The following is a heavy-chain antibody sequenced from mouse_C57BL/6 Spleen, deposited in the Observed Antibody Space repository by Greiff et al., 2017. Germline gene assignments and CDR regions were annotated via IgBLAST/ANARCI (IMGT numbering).Heavy chain of an antibody. CDR1: GFTFSSYA. V-gene: IGHV5-9-1*02. J-gene: IGHJ2*01. D-gene: IGHD1-1*02. Sequence: EVKVVESGEGLVKPGGSLKLSCAASGFTFSSYAMSWVRQTPEKRLEWVAYISSGGDYIYYADTVKGRFTISRDNARNTLYLQMSSLKSEDTAMYYCTRDHRVGYYFDYWGQGTTLTVSS. CDR3: TRDHRVGYYFDY. CDR2: ISSGGDYI.